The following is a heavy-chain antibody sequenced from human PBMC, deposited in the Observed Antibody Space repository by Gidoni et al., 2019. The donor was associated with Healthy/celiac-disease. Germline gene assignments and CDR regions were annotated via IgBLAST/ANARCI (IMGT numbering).Heavy chain of an antibody. CDR3: AREIAVAAYYFDY. Sequence: EVQLVESGGGLVQPGGSLRLSCAASGFTFSSYWMSWVRQAPGKGLEWLANIKQDGSEKYYVDSVKGRFTISRDNAKNSLYLQMNSLRAEDTAVYYCAREIAVAAYYFDYWGQGTLVTVSS. D-gene: IGHD6-19*01. CDR2: IKQDGSEK. CDR1: GFTFSSYW. V-gene: IGHV3-7*04. J-gene: IGHJ4*02.